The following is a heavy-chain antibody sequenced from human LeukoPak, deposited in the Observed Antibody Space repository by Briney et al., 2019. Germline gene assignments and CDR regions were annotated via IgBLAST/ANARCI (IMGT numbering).Heavy chain of an antibody. Sequence: PSGTLSLTCAVSGGSISSSNWWSWVRQPPGKGLEWIGEINHSGSTNYNPSLKSRVTISVDTSKNQFSLQLNSVTPEDTAMYYCAREAAGFGYWGQGTLVTVSS. CDR2: INHSGST. CDR1: GGSISSSNW. CDR3: AREAAGFGY. V-gene: IGHV4-4*02. J-gene: IGHJ4*02. D-gene: IGHD6-13*01.